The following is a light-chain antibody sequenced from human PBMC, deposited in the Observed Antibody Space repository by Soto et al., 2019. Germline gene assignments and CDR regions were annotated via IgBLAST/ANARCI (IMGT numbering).Light chain of an antibody. Sequence: QSVLTQPASVSGSPGQSITIFCTGTSSDVGSYNLVSWYQQHPGKAPKLMIYEVSKRPSGVSNRFSGSKSGNTASLTISGLQAEDEADYYCCSYAGSSPHYVFGTGTKVTVL. CDR2: EVS. CDR3: CSYAGSSPHYV. J-gene: IGLJ1*01. CDR1: SSDVGSYNL. V-gene: IGLV2-23*02.